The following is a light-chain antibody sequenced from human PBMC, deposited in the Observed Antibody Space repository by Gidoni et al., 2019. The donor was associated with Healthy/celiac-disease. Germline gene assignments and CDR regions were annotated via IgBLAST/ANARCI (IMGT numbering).Light chain of an antibody. V-gene: IGLV3-1*01. CDR3: QAWDSSTYV. CDR1: KLGDKY. CDR2: QDS. Sequence: SYELTPPPSGSVSPGQTASIPRPGDKLGDKYACWYQQKPGQSPVLVIYQDSKRPSGIPERFSGSNSGNTATLTISGTQAMDEADYYCQAWDSSTYVFGTGTKVTVL. J-gene: IGLJ1*01.